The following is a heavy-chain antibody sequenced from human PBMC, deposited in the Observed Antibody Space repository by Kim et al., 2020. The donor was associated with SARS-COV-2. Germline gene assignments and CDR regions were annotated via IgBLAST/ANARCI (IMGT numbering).Heavy chain of an antibody. CDR3: ARGYPTYYDIRNYYYYYGMDV. CDR1: GYTFTSYA. CDR2: INAGNGNT. J-gene: IGHJ6*02. Sequence: ASVKVSCKASGYTFTSYAMHWVRQAPGQRLEWMGWINAGNGNTKYSQKFQGRVTITRDTSASTAYMELSSLRSEDTAVYYCARGYPTYYDIRNYYYYYGMDVWGQGTTVTVSS. D-gene: IGHD3-9*01. V-gene: IGHV1-3*01.